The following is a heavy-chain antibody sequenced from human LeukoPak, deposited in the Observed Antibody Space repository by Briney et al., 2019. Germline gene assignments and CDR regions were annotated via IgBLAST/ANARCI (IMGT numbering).Heavy chain of an antibody. J-gene: IGHJ4*02. D-gene: IGHD3-10*01. CDR3: AREKSLLWFGEFDY. V-gene: IGHV1-18*01. CDR2: ISAYNGNT. Sequence: GASVKVSCKASGYTFTSYGISWVRQAPGQGLEWMGWISAYNGNTNYAQKLQGRVTMTTDTSTSTAYMELRSLRSDDTAVYYCAREKSLLWFGEFDYWGQGTLVTVSS. CDR1: GYTFTSYG.